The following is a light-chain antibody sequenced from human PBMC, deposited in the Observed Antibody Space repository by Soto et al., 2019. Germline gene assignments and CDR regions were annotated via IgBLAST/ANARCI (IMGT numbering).Light chain of an antibody. CDR3: QQYNSYVWT. V-gene: IGKV1-5*01. CDR2: DAS. J-gene: IGKJ1*01. Sequence: DIQMTQSPSTLSASVGGRVTITCGASQSISSWLAWYQQKPGKAPKLLIYDASSLESGVPSRFSGSGSGTEFTLSVSSLQPDDFAAYYCQQYNSYVWTFGQGTKVDIK. CDR1: QSISSW.